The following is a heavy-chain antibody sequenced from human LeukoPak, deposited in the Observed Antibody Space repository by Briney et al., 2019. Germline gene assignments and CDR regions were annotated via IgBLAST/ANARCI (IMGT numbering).Heavy chain of an antibody. D-gene: IGHD6-19*01. CDR2: IWYDGSNK. J-gene: IGHJ4*02. Sequence: GGSLRLSCAASGFTFSSYVMHWVRQAPGKGLEWVAVIWYDGSNKYYADSVKGRFTISRDNSKNTLYPQMNSLRAEDTAVYYCARVGSGWAFDYWGQGTLVTVSS. CDR3: ARVGSGWAFDY. V-gene: IGHV3-33*01. CDR1: GFTFSSYV.